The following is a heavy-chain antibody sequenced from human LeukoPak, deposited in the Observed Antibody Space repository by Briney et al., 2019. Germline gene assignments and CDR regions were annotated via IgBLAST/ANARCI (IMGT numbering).Heavy chain of an antibody. J-gene: IGHJ4*02. CDR3: ARRPYCSSTSCYAGGYYFDY. CDR1: GGSISSSSYY. V-gene: IGHV4-39*01. CDR2: IYYSGST. D-gene: IGHD2-2*01. Sequence: SETLSLTCTVSGGSISSSSYYWGWIRQPPGKGLEWIGSIYYSGSTHYNPSLKSRVTISVDTSKNQFSLELSSGTAADTAVYYCARRPYCSSTSCYAGGYYFDYWGQGTLVTVSS.